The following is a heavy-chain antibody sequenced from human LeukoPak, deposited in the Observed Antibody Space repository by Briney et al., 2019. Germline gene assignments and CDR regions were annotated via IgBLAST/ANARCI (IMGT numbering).Heavy chain of an antibody. V-gene: IGHV3-21*01. D-gene: IGHD1-1*01. CDR1: GFTFSSYS. CDR2: ISSSSSYI. CDR3: ARDRGNDAHFDY. J-gene: IGHJ4*02. Sequence: GVSLRLSCAASGFTFSSYSMNWVRQAPGKGLEWVSSISSSSSYIYYADSVKGRFTISRDNAKNTLYLQMNSLRAEDTAVYYCARDRGNDAHFDYWGQGTLVTVSS.